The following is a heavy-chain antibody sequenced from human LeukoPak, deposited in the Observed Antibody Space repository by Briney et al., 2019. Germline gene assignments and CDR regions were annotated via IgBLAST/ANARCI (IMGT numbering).Heavy chain of an antibody. CDR3: AKESQQLVPSSVDY. J-gene: IGHJ4*02. V-gene: IGHV3-30*18. CDR2: ISYDGSNK. D-gene: IGHD6-13*01. Sequence: GGSLRLSCAASGFTFSSYGMHWVRQAPGKGLEWVAVISYDGSNKYYADSVKGRFIISRDNSKNTLYLQMNSLRAEDTAVYYCAKESQQLVPSSVDYWGQGTLVTVSS. CDR1: GFTFSSYG.